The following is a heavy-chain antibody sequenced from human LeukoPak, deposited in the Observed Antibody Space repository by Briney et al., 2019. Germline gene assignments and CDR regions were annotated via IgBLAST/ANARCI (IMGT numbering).Heavy chain of an antibody. J-gene: IGHJ6*03. CDR1: GGSISSYY. CDR3: ASMVRGVSYYYYMDV. V-gene: IGHV4-59*01. D-gene: IGHD3-10*01. Sequence: SETLSLTCTVSGGSISSYYWSWIRQLPGKGLEWIGYIYYSGSTNYNPSLKSRVTISVDTSKNQFSLKLSSVTAADTAVYYCASMVRGVSYYYYMDVWGKGTTVTISS. CDR2: IYYSGST.